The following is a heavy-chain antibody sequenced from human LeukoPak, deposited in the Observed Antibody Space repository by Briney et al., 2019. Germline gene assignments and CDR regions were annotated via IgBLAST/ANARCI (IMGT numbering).Heavy chain of an antibody. J-gene: IGHJ4*02. CDR2: IYYSGST. V-gene: IGHV4-59*08. CDR3: ARLVRTYYYDSSGYYWDY. Sequence: SETLSLTCTVSGGSISSYYWSWIRQPPGKGLEYIGYIYYSGSTNYNPSLKSRVTISVDTSKNQFSLKLSSVTAADMAVYYRARLVRTYYYDSSGYYWDYWGQGTLVTVSS. CDR1: GGSISSYY. D-gene: IGHD3-22*01.